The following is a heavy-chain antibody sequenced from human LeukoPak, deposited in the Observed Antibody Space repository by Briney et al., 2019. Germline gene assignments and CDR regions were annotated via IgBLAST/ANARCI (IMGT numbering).Heavy chain of an antibody. V-gene: IGHV3-74*01. CDR3: ARPRIAAAGTFDY. CDR1: GFTFSSYW. D-gene: IGHD6-13*01. Sequence: TGGSLRLSCAASGFTFSSYWMHWVRQAPGKGLVWVSRINSDGSSTSYADSVKGRFTISRDNAKNTLYPQMNSLRAEDTAVYYCARPRIAAAGTFDYWGQGTLVTVSS. CDR2: INSDGSST. J-gene: IGHJ4*02.